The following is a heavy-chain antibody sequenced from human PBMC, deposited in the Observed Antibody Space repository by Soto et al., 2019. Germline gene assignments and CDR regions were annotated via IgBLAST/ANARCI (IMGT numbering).Heavy chain of an antibody. CDR1: GESFIGYY. V-gene: IGHV4-34*01. CDR3: ARTDIVTTNGFDP. D-gene: IGHD5-12*01. Sequence: QVHLQQWGAGLLKPSETLSLTCAVYGESFIGYYWTWIRQSPGKGLEWIGEINHGGSTNYNPSLKSRVTISIDTSKNQFSLTLTSVTAADTSVYYCARTDIVTTNGFDPCGHGTLVTVSS. J-gene: IGHJ5*02. CDR2: INHGGST.